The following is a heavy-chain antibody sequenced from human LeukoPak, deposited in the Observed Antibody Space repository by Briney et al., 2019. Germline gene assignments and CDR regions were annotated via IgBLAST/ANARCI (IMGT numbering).Heavy chain of an antibody. J-gene: IGHJ4*02. CDR1: GFTFSRHW. D-gene: IGHD2-8*02. Sequence: GWSLRLSCATSGFTFSRHWMSWVRQTPGKGPEWVANIKQDGSERYYAHSVRGRFTISRDNAKNSLYLQMNSLRAEDTAVYYCARDGGHSTDLDYWGQGILVTVSS. CDR2: IKQDGSER. V-gene: IGHV3-7*01. CDR3: ARDGGHSTDLDY.